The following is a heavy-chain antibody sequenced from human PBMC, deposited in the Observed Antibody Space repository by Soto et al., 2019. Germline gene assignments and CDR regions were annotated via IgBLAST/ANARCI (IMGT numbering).Heavy chain of an antibody. CDR3: ARSAGWYAVHS. Sequence: QVQLQESGPGLVKPSGTLSLTCAVSGDSVSSPYYWCWVRQPPGKGLEWIGEVFHTGTTSYNPSLRRRVTISMDKSNNQFSLALSSVTAADTAVYYCARSAGWYAVHSWGPGTLVIVSS. CDR2: VFHTGTT. J-gene: IGHJ4*02. CDR1: GDSVSSPYY. V-gene: IGHV4-4*02. D-gene: IGHD6-19*01.